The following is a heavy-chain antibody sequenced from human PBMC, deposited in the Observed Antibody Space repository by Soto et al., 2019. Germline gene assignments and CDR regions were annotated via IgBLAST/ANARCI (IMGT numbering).Heavy chain of an antibody. D-gene: IGHD2-2*01. CDR1: GGSFSGYY. CDR3: ERRKHHGSSTSCFDY. Sequence: QVQLQQWGAGLLKPSETLSLTCAVYGGSFSGYYWSWIRQPPGKGLEWIGEINHSGSTNYNPSLKSRVTISVDTSKNQSSLKLSSVTAADTAVYYCERRKHHGSSTSCFDYWGQGTLVTVSS. J-gene: IGHJ4*02. V-gene: IGHV4-34*01. CDR2: INHSGST.